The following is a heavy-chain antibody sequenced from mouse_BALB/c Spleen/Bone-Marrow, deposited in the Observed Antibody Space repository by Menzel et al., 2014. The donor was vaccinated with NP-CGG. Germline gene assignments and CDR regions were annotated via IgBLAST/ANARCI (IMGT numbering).Heavy chain of an antibody. J-gene: IGHJ4*01. CDR1: GYVFSSYW. V-gene: IGHV1-80*01. CDR2: IFPGDGDT. CDR3: ARGDFDYDFTMDY. Sequence: QVQLQQPGAELVRPGSSVKISCKASGYVFSSYWMNWVKQRPGQGLEWIGQIFPGDGDTNYNGQFKGKATLTADRSSSTAFMQPISLTSEDSAVYFCARGDFDYDFTMDYWGQGTSVTVSS. D-gene: IGHD2-4*01.